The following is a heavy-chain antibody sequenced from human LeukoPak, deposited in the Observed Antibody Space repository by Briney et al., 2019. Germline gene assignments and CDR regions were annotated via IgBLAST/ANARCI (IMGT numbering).Heavy chain of an antibody. D-gene: IGHD5-18*01. CDR1: GFTFSSYC. Sequence: GGSLRLSCAASGFTFSSYCMNWVRQAPGKGLEWVSSISSSSSYIYYADSVKGRFTISRDNAKNSLYLQMNSLRAEDTAVYYCAMSGYSYGFFDYWGQGTLVTVSS. CDR2: ISSSSSYI. V-gene: IGHV3-21*01. CDR3: AMSGYSYGFFDY. J-gene: IGHJ4*02.